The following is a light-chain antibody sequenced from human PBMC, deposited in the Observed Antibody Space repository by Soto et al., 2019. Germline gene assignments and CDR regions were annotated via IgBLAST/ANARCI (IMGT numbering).Light chain of an antibody. Sequence: EIVLTQSPGTLSLSPGERATLSCRASQSLSSSSLAWYQQKPGQAPRLIIYDGSSRATAIPDRFSGSGSGTEFTLTISSLQSEDFAVYYCQHYNNWPPEGTFGQGTKVDIK. CDR2: DGS. J-gene: IGKJ1*01. CDR3: QHYNNWPPEGT. V-gene: IGKV3-20*01. CDR1: QSLSSSS.